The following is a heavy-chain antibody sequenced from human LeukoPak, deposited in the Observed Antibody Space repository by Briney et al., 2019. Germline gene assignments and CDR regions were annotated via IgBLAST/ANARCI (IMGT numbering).Heavy chain of an antibody. Sequence: PGGSLRLSCAASGFTFSSYSMHWVRQPPGKGLEWVAFIRYDGINKYYADSVKVRFTISRDSFKNKMYLQMNRLRPEDTAVYYCAKEGDYYGSGSYRDGFDIWGQGTRATVSS. D-gene: IGHD3-10*01. J-gene: IGHJ3*02. CDR2: IRYDGINK. CDR1: GFTFSSYS. CDR3: AKEGDYYGSGSYRDGFDI. V-gene: IGHV3-30*02.